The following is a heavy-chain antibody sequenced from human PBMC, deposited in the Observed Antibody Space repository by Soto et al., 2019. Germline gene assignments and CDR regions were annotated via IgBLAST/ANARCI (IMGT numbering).Heavy chain of an antibody. D-gene: IGHD3-22*01. CDR3: AKDGPYYDSSGYSDAFDI. Sequence: LRLSCAASGFTFSSYAMSWVRQAPGKGLEWVSTINNRGGSTNYADSVKGRFTISRDNSENTLYLQMNSLRAEDTALYSCAKDGPYYDSSGYSDAFDIWGQGTMVTVSS. J-gene: IGHJ3*02. V-gene: IGHV3-23*01. CDR1: GFTFSSYA. CDR2: INNRGGST.